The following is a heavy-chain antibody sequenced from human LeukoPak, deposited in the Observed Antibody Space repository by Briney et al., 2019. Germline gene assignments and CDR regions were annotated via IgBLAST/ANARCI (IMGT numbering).Heavy chain of an antibody. D-gene: IGHD5-12*01. J-gene: IGHJ4*02. CDR2: IFDNGTT. Sequence: SETLSLTCTVSGVSIRSSNYFWGWIRQPPGKGLEWIGTIFDNGTTYYRQSLKARVTISVDTSKNQFSLNLRSLTATDTAVYYCAYTRGYDLFEFWGQGTLVTVSS. CDR1: GVSIRSSNYF. V-gene: IGHV4-39*01. CDR3: AYTRGYDLFEF.